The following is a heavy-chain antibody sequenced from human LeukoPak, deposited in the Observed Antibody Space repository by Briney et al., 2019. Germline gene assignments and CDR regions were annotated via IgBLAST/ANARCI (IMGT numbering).Heavy chain of an antibody. J-gene: IGHJ4*02. CDR2: INSDGSST. CDR1: GFTFSSYA. CDR3: APIAYSSGWYGDFDY. D-gene: IGHD6-19*01. Sequence: PGGPLRLSCAASGFTFSSYAMSWVRQAPGKGLVWVSRINSDGSSTSYADSVKGRFTISRDNAKNTLYLQMNSLRAEDTAVYYCAPIAYSSGWYGDFDYWGQGTLVTASS. V-gene: IGHV3-74*01.